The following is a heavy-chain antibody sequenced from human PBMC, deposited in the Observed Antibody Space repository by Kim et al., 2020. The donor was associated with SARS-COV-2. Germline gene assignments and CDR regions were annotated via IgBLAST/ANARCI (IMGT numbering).Heavy chain of an antibody. Sequence: NYAQKFQGRVTITADESTSTAYMELSSLRSEDTAVYYCARGYDSSGYYNYWGQGTLVTVSS. CDR3: ARGYDSSGYYNY. J-gene: IGHJ4*02. D-gene: IGHD3-22*01. V-gene: IGHV1-69*01.